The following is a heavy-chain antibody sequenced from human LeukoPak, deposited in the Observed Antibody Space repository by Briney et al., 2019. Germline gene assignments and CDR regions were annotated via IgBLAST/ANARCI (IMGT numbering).Heavy chain of an antibody. CDR1: GFTFSDYY. Sequence: GGSLRLSCAASGFTFSDYYMSWIRQAPGKGLEWVSYISSSSSYTNYADSVKGRFTISRDNAKNSLYLQMNSLRAEDTAVYYCARGRDYCSSTSCYKYYFDYWGQGTLVTVSS. V-gene: IGHV3-11*06. CDR2: ISSSSSYT. D-gene: IGHD2-2*02. CDR3: ARGRDYCSSTSCYKYYFDY. J-gene: IGHJ4*02.